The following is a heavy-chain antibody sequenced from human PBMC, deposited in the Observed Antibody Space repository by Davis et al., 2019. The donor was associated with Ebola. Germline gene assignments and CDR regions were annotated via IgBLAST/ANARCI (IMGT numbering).Heavy chain of an antibody. V-gene: IGHV4-4*02. J-gene: IGHJ6*04. Sequence: SETLSLTCAVSGDSISSRNWWSWVRQLPGKGLEWLGEIYHSGSTNYNPSLKSRVTISVDKSKNQFSLKLSSVTAADTAVYYCARLWSPHDYCSSTSCSYYYGMDVWGKGTTVTVSS. CDR2: IYHSGST. CDR3: ARLWSPHDYCSSTSCSYYYGMDV. D-gene: IGHD2-2*01. CDR1: GDSISSRNW.